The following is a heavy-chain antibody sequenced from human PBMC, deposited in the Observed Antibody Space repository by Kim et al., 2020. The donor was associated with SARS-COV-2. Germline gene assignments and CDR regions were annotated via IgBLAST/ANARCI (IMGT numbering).Heavy chain of an antibody. CDR3: ARDLPYSSGWSNGMDV. V-gene: IGHV1-46*01. J-gene: IGHJ6*02. D-gene: IGHD6-19*01. Sequence: KFQGRVTMTRDTSTSTVYMELSSLRSEDTAVYYCARDLPYSSGWSNGMDVWGQGTTVTVSS.